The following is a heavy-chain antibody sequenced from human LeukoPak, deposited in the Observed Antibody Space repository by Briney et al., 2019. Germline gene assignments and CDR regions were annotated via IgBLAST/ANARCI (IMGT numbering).Heavy chain of an antibody. Sequence: GGTLRLSCAASGFTFSSYGMSWVRQAPGKGLEWVAFIRYDGSNKYYADSVKGRFTISRDNSKNTLYLQMNSLRAEDTAVYHCAKDRGWLRFYYFDYWGQGTLVTVSS. V-gene: IGHV3-30*02. CDR3: AKDRGWLRFYYFDY. CDR1: GFTFSSYG. J-gene: IGHJ4*02. CDR2: IRYDGSNK. D-gene: IGHD5-12*01.